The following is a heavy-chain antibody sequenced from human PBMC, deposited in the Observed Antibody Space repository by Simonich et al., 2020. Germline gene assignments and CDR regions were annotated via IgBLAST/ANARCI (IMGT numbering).Heavy chain of an antibody. CDR2: ISGGSSNR. CDR3: ARRSGVSITGSFDY. J-gene: IGHJ4*02. D-gene: IGHD1-20*01. V-gene: IGHV3-23*04. Sequence: EVQLVEVGGGLVQPGGFLRLLLSGLCFTFRSHGMSGVRQAPGKGLGWCQTISGGSSNRYYADSVKGRFTISRDNAKNSLYLQMNSLRAEDTAVYYCARRSGVSITGSFDYWGQGTLVTVSS. CDR1: FTFRSHG.